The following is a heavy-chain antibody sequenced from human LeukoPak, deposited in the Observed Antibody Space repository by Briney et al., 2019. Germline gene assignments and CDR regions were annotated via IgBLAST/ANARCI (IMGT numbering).Heavy chain of an antibody. Sequence: KSSETLSLTCAVYGGSFSGYYWSWIRQPPGKGLEWIGEINHSGSTNYNPSLKSRVTISVDTSKNQFSLKLSSVTAADTAVYYCARGRRRGMVRGVSDYWGQGTLVTVSS. D-gene: IGHD3-10*01. CDR2: INHSGST. CDR3: ARGRRRGMVRGVSDY. CDR1: GGSFSGYY. J-gene: IGHJ4*02. V-gene: IGHV4-34*01.